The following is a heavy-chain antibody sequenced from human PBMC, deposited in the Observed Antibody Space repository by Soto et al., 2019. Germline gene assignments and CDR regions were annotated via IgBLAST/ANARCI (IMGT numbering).Heavy chain of an antibody. CDR2: IIPIFGTA. CDR1: GGTFSSYA. J-gene: IGHJ6*02. D-gene: IGHD2-15*01. CDR3: ARVGGDCSGGSCYGPGMDV. V-gene: IGHV1-69*13. Sequence: SVKVSCKASGGTFSSYAISWVRQAPGQGLEWMGGIIPIFGTANYAQKFQGRVTITADESTSTAYMELSSLRSEDTAVYYCARVGGDCSGGSCYGPGMDVWGQGTTVTVSS.